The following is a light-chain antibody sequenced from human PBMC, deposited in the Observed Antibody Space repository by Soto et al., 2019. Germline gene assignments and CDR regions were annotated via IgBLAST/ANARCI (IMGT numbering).Light chain of an antibody. J-gene: IGKJ1*01. CDR3: QKYDSAPEA. Sequence: DIQMTQSPSSLSASVGDRVTITCRASQGISNSLAWYQQEPGKVPKLLIYDASTLQSGVSSRFSGSGSGTDFTLTISSLQPEDVATYYCQKYDSAPEAFGQGPKVDIK. V-gene: IGKV1-27*01. CDR2: DAS. CDR1: QGISNS.